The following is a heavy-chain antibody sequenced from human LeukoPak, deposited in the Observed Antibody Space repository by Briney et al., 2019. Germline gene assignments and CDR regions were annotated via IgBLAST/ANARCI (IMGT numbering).Heavy chain of an antibody. CDR3: ARFVIFDY. Sequence: AGGSLRLSCAASGFTFSSYAMRWVRQAPGKGLEWVAVISYDGSNKYYADSVKGRFTISRDNSKNTLYLQMNSLRAEDTAVYYCARFVIFDYWGQGTLVTVSS. D-gene: IGHD2/OR15-2a*01. V-gene: IGHV3-30*04. J-gene: IGHJ4*02. CDR1: GFTFSSYA. CDR2: ISYDGSNK.